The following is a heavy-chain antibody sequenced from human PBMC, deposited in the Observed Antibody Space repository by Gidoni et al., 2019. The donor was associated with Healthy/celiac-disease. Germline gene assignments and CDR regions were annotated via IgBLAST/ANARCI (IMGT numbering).Heavy chain of an antibody. CDR1: GGTFSSYA. D-gene: IGHD6-6*01. CDR3: ASQGWEARPGYYYGMDV. Sequence: QVQLVQSGAEVKKHGSSVTVSCKASGGTFSSYAISWVRQAPGQGLEWMGGIIPIFGTANYAQKFQGRVTITADESTSTAYMELSSLRSEDTAVYYCASQGWEARPGYYYGMDVWGQGTTATVSS. J-gene: IGHJ6*02. V-gene: IGHV1-69*01. CDR2: IIPIFGTA.